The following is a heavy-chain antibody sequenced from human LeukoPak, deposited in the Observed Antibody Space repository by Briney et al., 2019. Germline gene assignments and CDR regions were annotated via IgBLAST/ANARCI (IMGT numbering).Heavy chain of an antibody. CDR1: GYTFTSYG. V-gene: IGHV1-18*01. J-gene: IGHJ4*02. CDR3: ARPYYYYDSSGYLC. CDR2: ISAYNGGT. Sequence: ASVKVSCKASGYTFTSYGISWVRQAPGQGLEWMGWISAYNGGTNYAQKFQGRVTMTRDTSISTAYMELSRLRSDDTAVYYCARPYYYYDSSGYLCWGQGTLVTVSS. D-gene: IGHD3-22*01.